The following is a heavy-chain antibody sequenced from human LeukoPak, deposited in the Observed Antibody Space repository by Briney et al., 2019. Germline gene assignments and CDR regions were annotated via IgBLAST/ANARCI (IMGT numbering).Heavy chain of an antibody. V-gene: IGHV3-30*18. D-gene: IGHD2-2*01. CDR1: GLTFSYYG. CDR2: ISFDESKQ. J-gene: IGHJ4*02. Sequence: GGSLRLSCAASGLTFSYYGLHWVRQAPGKGLGWVAIISFDESKQYYADSVKGRFNISRDDSKNTLYLQMTSLRAEDTAVYYCAKPASLRYCSITSCYPDSWGQGTLVTVSS. CDR3: AKPASLRYCSITSCYPDS.